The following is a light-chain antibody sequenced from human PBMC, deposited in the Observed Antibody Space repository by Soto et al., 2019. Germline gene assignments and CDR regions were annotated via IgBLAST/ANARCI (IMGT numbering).Light chain of an antibody. V-gene: IGKV3-15*01. CDR3: QQSYSTPLT. J-gene: IGKJ4*01. CDR1: QSVSSN. Sequence: TLSCRASQSVSSNLAWYQQKPGQAPRLLIYGASTRATGIPARFSGSGSGTEFTLTISSLQSEDFATYYCQQSYSTPLTFGGGTKVDIK. CDR2: GAS.